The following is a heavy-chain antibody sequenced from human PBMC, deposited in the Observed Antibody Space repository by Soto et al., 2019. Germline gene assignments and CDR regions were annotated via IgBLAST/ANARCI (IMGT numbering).Heavy chain of an antibody. J-gene: IGHJ4*02. D-gene: IGHD3-3*01. Sequence: QVRLVESGGGVVQPGRSLRLSCAASGFTFSSYGMHWVRQAPGKGLEWVAVISYDGSNKYYADSVKGRFTISRDNSKNTLYLQMNSLRAEDTAVYYCAKGGVFGVVTLDYWGQGTLVTVSS. V-gene: IGHV3-30*18. CDR3: AKGGVFGVVTLDY. CDR1: GFTFSSYG. CDR2: ISYDGSNK.